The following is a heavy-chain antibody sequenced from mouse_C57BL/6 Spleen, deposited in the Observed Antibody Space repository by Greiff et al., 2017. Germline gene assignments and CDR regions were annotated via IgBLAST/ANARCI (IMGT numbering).Heavy chain of an antibody. Sequence: VKLVESGPGLVQPSQSLSITCTVSGFSLTSYGVHWVRQSPGKGLEWLGVIWSGGSTDYNAAFISRLSISKDNSKSQVFFKMNSLQADDTAIYYCAREEIYYGYYAMDYWGQGTSVTVSS. D-gene: IGHD2-1*01. CDR2: IWSGGST. CDR3: AREEIYYGYYAMDY. V-gene: IGHV2-2*01. J-gene: IGHJ4*01. CDR1: GFSLTSYG.